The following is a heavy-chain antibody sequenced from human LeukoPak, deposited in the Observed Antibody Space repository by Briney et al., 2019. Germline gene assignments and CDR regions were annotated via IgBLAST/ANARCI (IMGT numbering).Heavy chain of an antibody. D-gene: IGHD2-8*01. Sequence: SETLSLTCAVYGGSFSGYYWSWIRQPPGKGLEWIGEINHSGRTNYNPSLKSRVTISVDTSKNQFSLKLSSVTAADTAVYYCARGRMVYAIRYYFDYWGQGTLVTVSS. CDR2: INHSGRT. CDR1: GGSFSGYY. V-gene: IGHV4-34*01. J-gene: IGHJ4*02. CDR3: ARGRMVYAIRYYFDY.